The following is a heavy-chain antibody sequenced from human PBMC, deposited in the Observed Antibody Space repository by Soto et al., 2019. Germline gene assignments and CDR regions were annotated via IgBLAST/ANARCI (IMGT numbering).Heavy chain of an antibody. D-gene: IGHD1-26*01. J-gene: IGHJ5*02. CDR1: GDSVSSDSYF. V-gene: IGHV4-61*01. Sequence: SETLSLTCTVSGDSVSSDSYFWTWIRQPPGKGLEWIAYISYTGDTNYNPSLKSRVTISVDTSTNQFFLTLTSVTAADTAVYLCPRIIVGVTVDLWGQGSLVTVSS. CDR2: ISYTGDT. CDR3: PRIIVGVTVDL.